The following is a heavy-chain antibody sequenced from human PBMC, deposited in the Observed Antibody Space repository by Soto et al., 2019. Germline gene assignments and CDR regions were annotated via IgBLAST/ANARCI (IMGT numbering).Heavy chain of an antibody. J-gene: IGHJ6*02. CDR3: SRFIMVGGWFDPNYYHGMDV. D-gene: IGHD6-19*01. CDR2: ISGYNGNT. Sequence: QVQLVQSGAEVKKPGASVTVSSKTSGYTFSNYGINWVRQAPGQGLEWMGWISGYNGNTNYAQTVQGRVTRTTDTSTGTVYMELTSLKSDDTAIYYCSRFIMVGGWFDPNYYHGMDVWGQGTTVTVSS. CDR1: GYTFSNYG. V-gene: IGHV1-18*01.